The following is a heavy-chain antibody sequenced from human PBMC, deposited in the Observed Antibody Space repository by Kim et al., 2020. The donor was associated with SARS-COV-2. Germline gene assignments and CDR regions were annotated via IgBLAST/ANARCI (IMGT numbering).Heavy chain of an antibody. V-gene: IGHV3-30*18. CDR1: GFTFSSYG. D-gene: IGHD6-19*01. CDR2: ISYDGSNK. J-gene: IGHJ4*02. Sequence: GGSLRLSCAASGFTFSSYGMHWVRQAPGKGLEWVAVISYDGSNKYYADSVKVRFTISRDNSKNTLYLQMNSLRAEDTAVYYCAKEEQWPTTNFDYWGQGTLVTVSS. CDR3: AKEEQWPTTNFDY.